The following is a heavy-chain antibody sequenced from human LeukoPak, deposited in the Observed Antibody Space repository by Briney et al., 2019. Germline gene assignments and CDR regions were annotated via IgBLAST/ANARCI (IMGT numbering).Heavy chain of an antibody. CDR1: GFTFSSYS. CDR3: ARDQTVAGYRVY. V-gene: IGHV3-48*04. J-gene: IGHJ4*02. CDR2: ISSTGSTI. D-gene: IGHD6-19*01. Sequence: VGSLRLSCAASGFTFSSYSMNWVRQAPGKGLEWVSYISSTGSTIYYADSVKGRFTISRDNLKNSLYLQMNSLRAEDTAVYYCARDQTVAGYRVYWGQGTLVTVSS.